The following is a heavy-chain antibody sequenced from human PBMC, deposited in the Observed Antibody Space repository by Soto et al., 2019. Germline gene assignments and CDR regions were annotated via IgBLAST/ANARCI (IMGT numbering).Heavy chain of an antibody. V-gene: IGHV3-23*01. J-gene: IGHJ3*02. CDR1: GFTFSSYA. Sequence: GGSLRLSCAASGFTFSSYAMSWVRQAPGKGLEWVSAISGSGGSTYYADSVKGRVTMTRNTSISTAYMDLSSLRSEDTAVYYCARGAAFDIWGQGTMVTVSS. CDR3: ARGAAFDI. CDR2: ISGSGGST.